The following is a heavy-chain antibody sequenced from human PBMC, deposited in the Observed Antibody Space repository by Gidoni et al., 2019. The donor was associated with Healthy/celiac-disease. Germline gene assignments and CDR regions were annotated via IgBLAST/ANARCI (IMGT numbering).Heavy chain of an antibody. D-gene: IGHD6-19*01. Sequence: GPGLVKPSETLSLTCTVSGGSISSYYWSWIRQPPGKGLEWIGYIYYSGSTNYNPSLKSRVTISVDTSKNQFSLKLSSVTAADTAVYYRAGGLDYYYGMDVWGQGTTVTVSS. J-gene: IGHJ6*02. V-gene: IGHV4-59*01. CDR3: AGGLDYYYGMDV. CDR2: IYYSGST. CDR1: GGSISSYY.